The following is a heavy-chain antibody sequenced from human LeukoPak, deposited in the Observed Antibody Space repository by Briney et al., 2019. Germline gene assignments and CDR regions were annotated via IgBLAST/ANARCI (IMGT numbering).Heavy chain of an antibody. CDR1: GDSFTSDW. J-gene: IGHJ4*02. CDR2: TDPSDSYT. CDR3: ARPDYYDSSGYYYGFDY. V-gene: IGHV5-10-1*01. Sequence: GESLKISCKGSGDSFTSDWISWVRQMPGKGLEWMGRTDPSDSYTYYSPSFQGHVTISADKSISTAYLQWSSLKASDTAMYYCARPDYYDSSGYYYGFDYWGQGTLVTVSS. D-gene: IGHD3-22*01.